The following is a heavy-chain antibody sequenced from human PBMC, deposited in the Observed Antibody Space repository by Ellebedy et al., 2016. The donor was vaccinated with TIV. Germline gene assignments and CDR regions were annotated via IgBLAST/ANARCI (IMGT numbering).Heavy chain of an antibody. CDR1: GGSISSHY. CDR2: IYYTGVT. J-gene: IGHJ6*02. Sequence: SETLSLXXTVSGGSISSHYWTWIRQPPGKGLEWIGHIYYTGVTNYNPSLKSRVAISVDTSKNHFSLRLTSVTAADTAVYYCAGAVLGSYGIDVWGQGTTVTVSS. V-gene: IGHV4-59*11. CDR3: AGAVLGSYGIDV. D-gene: IGHD2-2*03.